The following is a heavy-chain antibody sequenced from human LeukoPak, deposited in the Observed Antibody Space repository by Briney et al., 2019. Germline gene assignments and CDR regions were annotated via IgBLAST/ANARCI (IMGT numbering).Heavy chain of an antibody. J-gene: IGHJ6*02. CDR1: GFTFSSYW. D-gene: IGHD3-16*01. Sequence: GGSLRLSCAASGFTFSSYWMNWARQAPGKGLEWVASINHNGNVNYYVDSVKGRFTSSRDNAKNSLYLQMSNLRAEDTAVYFCARGGGLDVWGQGATVTVSS. V-gene: IGHV3-7*03. CDR2: INHNGNVN. CDR3: ARGGGLDV.